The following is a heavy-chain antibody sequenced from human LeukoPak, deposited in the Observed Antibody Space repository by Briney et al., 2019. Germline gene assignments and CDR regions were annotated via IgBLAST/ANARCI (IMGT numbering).Heavy chain of an antibody. CDR3: ATTSYFYGMDV. CDR1: GFTFSNYW. J-gene: IGHJ6*02. Sequence: GGSLRLSCAASGFTFSNYWMSWVRQAPGRGLEWVAIIKQDGSEKYFVDSVKGRVTITRDNAKNSLFLQMNTLRAEDTAVYYCATTSYFYGMDVWGQGTAVTVSS. CDR2: IKQDGSEK. V-gene: IGHV3-7*01.